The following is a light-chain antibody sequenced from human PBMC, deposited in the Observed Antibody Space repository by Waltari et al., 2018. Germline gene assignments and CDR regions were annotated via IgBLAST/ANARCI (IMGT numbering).Light chain of an antibody. CDR3: QQYDSAPPT. J-gene: IGKJ1*01. Sequence: DIQMTQSPSSLSASAGDRITITYRASQGINSWLAWYQQKPGKAPKLLIYKASSLQSGVPSRFSGSESGTDFTLTISSLQPEDFATYYCQQYDSAPPTFGQGTKVEIK. V-gene: IGKV1-12*01. CDR2: KAS. CDR1: QGINSW.